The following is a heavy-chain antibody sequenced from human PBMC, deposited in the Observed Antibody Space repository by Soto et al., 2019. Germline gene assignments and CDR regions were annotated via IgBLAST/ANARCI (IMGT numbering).Heavy chain of an antibody. D-gene: IGHD5-18*01. J-gene: IGHJ4*02. V-gene: IGHV4-31*03. Sequence: PSETLSLTCTVSGGSISSGSYYWGWIRQPPGKGLEWIGNIYYSGSTYYNPSLKSRVTISVDTSKNQFSLKLSSVTAADTAVYYSARDRGYTYTYGFDYWGQGTLVTVSS. CDR1: GGSISSGSYY. CDR2: IYYSGST. CDR3: ARDRGYTYTYGFDY.